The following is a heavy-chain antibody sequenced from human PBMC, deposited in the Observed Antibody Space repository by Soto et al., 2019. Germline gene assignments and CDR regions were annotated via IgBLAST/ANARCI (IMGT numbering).Heavy chain of an antibody. CDR2: VSQSGNT. J-gene: IGHJ4*02. CDR3: AKAPKVSGSSQTRPDF. Sequence: PETLSLTCSIYSGSFSGYYWSWIRQPPGKGLEWIGEVSQSGNTNYSPSLKSRVSISIDTSKKQLSLNLAAVSAADTAVYYCAKAPKVSGSSQTRPDFWGQGTLVTVSS. V-gene: IGHV4-34*01. CDR1: SGSFSGYY. D-gene: IGHD6-6*01.